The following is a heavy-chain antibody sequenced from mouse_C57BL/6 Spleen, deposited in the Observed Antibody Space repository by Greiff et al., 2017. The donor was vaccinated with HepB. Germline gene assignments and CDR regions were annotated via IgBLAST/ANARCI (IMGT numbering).Heavy chain of an antibody. J-gene: IGHJ2*01. CDR2: IRNKANGYTT. Sequence: EVMLVESGGGLVQPGGSLSLSCAASGFTFTDYYMSWVRQPPGKALEWLGFIRNKANGYTTEYSASVKGRFTISRDNSQSILYLQMNALRAEASATSYCAMYGALYGDFDYWGQGTTLTVSS. D-gene: IGHD1-1*01. V-gene: IGHV7-3*01. CDR3: AMYGALYGDFDY. CDR1: GFTFTDYY.